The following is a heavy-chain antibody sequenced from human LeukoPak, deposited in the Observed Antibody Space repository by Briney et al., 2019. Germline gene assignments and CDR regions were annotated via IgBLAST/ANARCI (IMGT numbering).Heavy chain of an antibody. CDR2: ISGSGGST. V-gene: IGHV3-23*01. Sequence: GALRLSCAASGFTFSSYAMSWVHQAPGKGLEWVSTISGSGGSTYYADSVKGRFTISRDNSKNTLYLQMNSLRAEDTAVYYCAKDQVWGSLDYWGQGTLVTVSS. J-gene: IGHJ4*02. CDR3: AKDQVWGSLDY. D-gene: IGHD7-27*01. CDR1: GFTFSSYA.